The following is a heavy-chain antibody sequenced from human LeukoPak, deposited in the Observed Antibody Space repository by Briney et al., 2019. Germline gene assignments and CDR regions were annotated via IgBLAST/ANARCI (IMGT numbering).Heavy chain of an antibody. D-gene: IGHD2-15*01. V-gene: IGHV4-61*02. CDR1: GGSISSGSYY. J-gene: IGHJ3*02. CDR2: IYTSGST. CDR3: ARDRRGDCSGGSCHLDAFDI. Sequence: SETLSLTCTVSGGSISSGSYYWSWIRQPAGKGLEWIGRIYTSGSTNYNPSLKSRVTISVDTSKNQFSLKLSSVTAADTAVYYCARDRRGDCSGGSCHLDAFDIWGQGTMVTVSS.